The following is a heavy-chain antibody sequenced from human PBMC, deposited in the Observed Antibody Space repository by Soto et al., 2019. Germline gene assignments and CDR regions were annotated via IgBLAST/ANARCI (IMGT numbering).Heavy chain of an antibody. CDR2: IRSKANSYAT. V-gene: IGHV3-73*01. D-gene: IGHD4-17*01. J-gene: IGHJ3*02. Sequence: GGSLRLSCAASGFTFSGSAMHWVRQASGKGLEWVGRIRSKANSYATGYAASVKGRFTISRDDSKNTAYLQMNNLKTEDTAVYYCTGDYGDYSSAFDIWGQGTMVTVSS. CDR1: GFTFSGSA. CDR3: TGDYGDYSSAFDI.